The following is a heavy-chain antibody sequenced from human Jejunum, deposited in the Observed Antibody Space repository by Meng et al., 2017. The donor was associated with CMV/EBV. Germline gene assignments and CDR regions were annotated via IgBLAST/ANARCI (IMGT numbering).Heavy chain of an antibody. CDR3: ARDPGAYDFWSGPSYYTYGMDV. D-gene: IGHD3-3*01. CDR2: ISYDGSNK. Sequence: MHWVSQAPGKGLEWVAFISYDGSNKNYTDSVKGRFTMSRDNSKNTLYLQMNSLRAEDTAVYYCARDPGAYDFWSGPSYYTYGMDVWGQGTTVTVSS. J-gene: IGHJ6*02. V-gene: IGHV3-30-3*01.